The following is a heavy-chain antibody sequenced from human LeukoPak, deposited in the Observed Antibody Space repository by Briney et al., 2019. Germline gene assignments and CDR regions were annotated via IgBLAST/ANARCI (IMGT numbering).Heavy chain of an antibody. CDR3: ARDGYCTNGVCHTYYYYGMDV. Sequence: ASVKVSCKASGYTFTSYAMHWVRQAPGQRLEWMGWINAGNGNTKYSQKFQGRVTITRDTSASTAYMELSSLRSEDTAVYYCARDGYCTNGVCHTYYYYGMDVWGQGTTVTVSS. D-gene: IGHD2-8*01. J-gene: IGHJ6*02. CDR2: INAGNGNT. V-gene: IGHV1-3*01. CDR1: GYTFTSYA.